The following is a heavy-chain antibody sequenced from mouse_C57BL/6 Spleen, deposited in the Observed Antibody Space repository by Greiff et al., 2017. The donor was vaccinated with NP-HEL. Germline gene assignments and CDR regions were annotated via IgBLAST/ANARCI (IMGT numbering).Heavy chain of an antibody. CDR2: INPSSGYT. Sequence: QVHVKQSGAELARPGASVKMSCKASGYTFTSYTMHWVKQRPGQGLEWIGYINPSSGYTKYNQKFKDKATLTADKSSSTAYMQLSSLTSEDSAVYYCARVARAYYAMDYWGQGTSVTVSS. D-gene: IGHD3-3*01. CDR3: ARVARAYYAMDY. CDR1: GYTFTSYT. V-gene: IGHV1-4*01. J-gene: IGHJ4*01.